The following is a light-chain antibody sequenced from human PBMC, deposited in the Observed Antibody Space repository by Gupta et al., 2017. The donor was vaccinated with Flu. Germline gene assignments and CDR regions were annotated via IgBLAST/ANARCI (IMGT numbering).Light chain of an antibody. CDR2: EDV. CDR1: SGSIASNS. J-gene: IGLJ2*01. V-gene: IGLV6-57*01. Sequence: NFMLTQPHSVSESPGWTVVSSCTRSSGSIASNSVQWYQQRPGSSPKTLIFEDVRRPSGVPARFSGSIDSSSNSASLTISGLKIEDEADYYCQSFDSSNHVIFGGGT. CDR3: QSFDSSNHVI.